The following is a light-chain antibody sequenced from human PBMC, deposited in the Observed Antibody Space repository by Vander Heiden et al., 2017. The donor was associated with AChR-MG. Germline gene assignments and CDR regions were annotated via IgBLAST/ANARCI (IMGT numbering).Light chain of an antibody. CDR1: SLRSDY. J-gene: IGLJ3*02. V-gene: IGLV3-19*01. Sequence: SSELTQDPAVSVALGQTVRITCQGDSLRSDYASWYQQKPGQAPVLVIYGKNNRPSGIPDRFSGSSSGNTASLTITGAQAEDEADYYCNSRDSSGNPHWVFGGGTKLTVL. CDR3: NSRDSSGNPHWV. CDR2: GKN.